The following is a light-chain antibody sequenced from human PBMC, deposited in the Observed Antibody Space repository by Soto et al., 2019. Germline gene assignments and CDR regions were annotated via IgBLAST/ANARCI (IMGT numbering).Light chain of an antibody. CDR3: SSYTSSSKV. J-gene: IGLJ1*01. Sequence: QSVLTQPASVSGSPGQSITISCPGTSSDVGGYNYVSWYQQHPGKAPKLMIYDVSNRPSGVSNRFSGSKSGNTASLTISGLQAEDEADYYCSSYTSSSKVFGTRTKVTVL. V-gene: IGLV2-14*01. CDR1: SSDVGGYNY. CDR2: DVS.